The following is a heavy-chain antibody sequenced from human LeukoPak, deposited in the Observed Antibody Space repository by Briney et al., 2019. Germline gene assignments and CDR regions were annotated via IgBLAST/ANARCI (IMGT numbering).Heavy chain of an antibody. Sequence: SETLSLTCTVSGGSISSGGYYWNWLRQHPGKGLEWIGYIYYSGITYYNPSLKSRLTISVDTSKNQFSLKLSSVTAADTAVYYCVRGVRDSTAYYHFDYWGQGTLVTVSS. CDR3: VRGVRDSTAYYHFDY. V-gene: IGHV4-31*03. J-gene: IGHJ4*02. D-gene: IGHD3-22*01. CDR1: GGSISSGGYY. CDR2: IYYSGIT.